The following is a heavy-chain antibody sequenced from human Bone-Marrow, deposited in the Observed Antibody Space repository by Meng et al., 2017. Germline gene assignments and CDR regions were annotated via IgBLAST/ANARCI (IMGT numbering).Heavy chain of an antibody. V-gene: IGHV1-69*04. Sequence: SSVKVSCKASGGTFSSYTISWVRQAHGQGLEWMGRIIPILGIANYAQKFQGRVTITADKATSTAYMELSSLRSEDTAVYYCARESGHSPYWGQGTPVTVSS. CDR2: IIPILGIA. CDR1: GGTFSSYT. J-gene: IGHJ4*02. CDR3: ARESGHSPY. D-gene: IGHD5-12*01.